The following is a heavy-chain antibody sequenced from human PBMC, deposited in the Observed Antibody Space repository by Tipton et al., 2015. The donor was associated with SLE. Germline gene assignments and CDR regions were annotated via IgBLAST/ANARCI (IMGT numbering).Heavy chain of an antibody. CDR1: GYSISSGYY. J-gene: IGHJ3*02. V-gene: IGHV4-38-2*02. Sequence: LRLSCTVSGYSISSGYYWGWIRQPPGKGLEWIGSIYHSGSTYYNPSLKSRVTISVDTPKNQFSLKLSSVTAADTAVYYCARGHLWGGFFDIWGQGTMVTVSS. CDR3: ARGHLWGGFFDI. CDR2: IYHSGST. D-gene: IGHD3-16*01.